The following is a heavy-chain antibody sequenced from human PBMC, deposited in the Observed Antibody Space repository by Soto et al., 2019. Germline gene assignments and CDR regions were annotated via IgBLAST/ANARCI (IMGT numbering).Heavy chain of an antibody. D-gene: IGHD3-3*01. CDR1: GGFISSGGYY. V-gene: IGHV4-31*03. CDR3: ARGTNFWSGYYTVDY. CDR2: IYYSGST. Sequence: SETLSLTCTVSGGFISSGGYYWSWIRQHPGKGLEWIGYIYYSGSTYYNPSLKSRVTISVDTSKNQFSLKLSSVTAADTAVYYCARGTNFWSGYYTVDYWGQGTLVTVSS. J-gene: IGHJ4*02.